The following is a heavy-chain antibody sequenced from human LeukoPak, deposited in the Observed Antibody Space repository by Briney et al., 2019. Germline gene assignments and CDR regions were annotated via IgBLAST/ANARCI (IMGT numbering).Heavy chain of an antibody. CDR1: GFTFSSYA. CDR2: ISGSGGST. V-gene: IGHV3-23*01. CDR3: AQLQNYGGNSNVDY. D-gene: IGHD4-23*01. J-gene: IGHJ4*02. Sequence: PGGSLRLSCAASGFTFSSYAMSWVRQAPGKGLEWVSAISGSGGSTYYADPVKGRFTISRDNPKNTLHLQRNSLRAEDTAVYYCAQLQNYGGNSNVDYWGQGTLVNVPS.